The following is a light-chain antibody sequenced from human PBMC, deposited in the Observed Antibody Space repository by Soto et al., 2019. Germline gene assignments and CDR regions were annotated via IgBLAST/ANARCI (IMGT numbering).Light chain of an antibody. Sequence: DVVMTQSPLSLPVTLGQPASISCRSSQSLVYSDGNTYLTWFQQRPGQSPRRLIYKVSYRDSGVPDRFSGSGSDTDFTLLIGRVEAEDVGLYYCMQGTHWPFTFGPGTKVEIK. CDR1: QSLVYSDGNTY. J-gene: IGKJ3*01. V-gene: IGKV2-30*01. CDR2: KVS. CDR3: MQGTHWPFT.